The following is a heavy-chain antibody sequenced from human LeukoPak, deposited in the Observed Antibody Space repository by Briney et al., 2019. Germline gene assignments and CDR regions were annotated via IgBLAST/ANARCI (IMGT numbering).Heavy chain of an antibody. V-gene: IGHV4-38-2*02. CDR3: ARAYGDEYYFDY. D-gene: IGHD4-17*01. CDR2: VYHSGST. J-gene: IGHJ4*02. Sequence: SETLSLTCTVSGYSITSGYYWVWIRQPPGKGLEWIGAVYHSGSTYYNPSLKSRVAISVDRSKNQFSLKLSSVTAADTAVYYCARAYGDEYYFDYWGQGTLVTVSS. CDR1: GYSITSGYY.